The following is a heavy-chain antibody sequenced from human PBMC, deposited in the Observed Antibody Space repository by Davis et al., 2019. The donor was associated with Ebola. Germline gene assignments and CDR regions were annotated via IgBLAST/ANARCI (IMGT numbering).Heavy chain of an antibody. CDR1: GYSFANYW. V-gene: IGHV5-10-1*01. CDR2: IDPSDSYT. CDR3: ATFSEDDSSDFDY. J-gene: IGHJ4*02. Sequence: GESLKISCKGSGYSFANYWIGWVRQMSGKGLEWMGRIDPSDSYTNYSPSFQGHVTISADKSISTAYLQWSSLKASDTAMYYCATFSEDDSSDFDYWGQGTLVTVSS. D-gene: IGHD6-19*01.